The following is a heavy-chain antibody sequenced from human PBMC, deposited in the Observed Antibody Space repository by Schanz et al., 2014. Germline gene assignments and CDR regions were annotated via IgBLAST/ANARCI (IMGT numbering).Heavy chain of an antibody. CDR2: ISYDGSNK. V-gene: IGHV3-30-3*01. Sequence: QEQLVESGGGAVQPGRSLRLSCAASGFTFSSYAVDWIRQAPGQGLEWVAFISYDGSNKYYADSVKGRFTISRDNSKNTLYLQMNSLRAEDTAVYYCARDAVTSVLTPGFYYWGQGTLVTVSS. D-gene: IGHD4-17*01. J-gene: IGHJ4*02. CDR3: ARDAVTSVLTPGFYY. CDR1: GFTFSSYA.